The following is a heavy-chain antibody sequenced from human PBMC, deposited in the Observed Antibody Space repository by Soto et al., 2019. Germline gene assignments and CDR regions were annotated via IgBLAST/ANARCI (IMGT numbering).Heavy chain of an antibody. CDR1: GGSISSYY. Sequence: QVQLQESGPGLVKHSETLSLTCTVSGGSISSYYWSWIRQPAGKGLEWIGRIYTSGSTYYNPSLKSRVTRSVDTSKNQFSLKLSSGTAADTAVYYCARWRLYSSGDDAFDIWGQGTMVTVSS. CDR2: IYTSGST. V-gene: IGHV4-4*07. J-gene: IGHJ3*02. CDR3: ARWRLYSSGDDAFDI. D-gene: IGHD6-19*01.